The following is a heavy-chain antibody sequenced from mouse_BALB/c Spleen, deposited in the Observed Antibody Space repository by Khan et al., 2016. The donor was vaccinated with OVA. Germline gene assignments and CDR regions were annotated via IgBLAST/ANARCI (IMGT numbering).Heavy chain of an antibody. Sequence: QVQLQQSGAELAKPGASVKMSCKASGYTFTSYWMHWVKQMPGQGLEWIGYINPSTGYTEYNQKFKDKATLTADKSSSTAYMQMSSLTSEDSAVYYCANHGSSSAWLTYWGQGTLVTVSA. CDR1: GYTFTSYW. D-gene: IGHD1-1*01. J-gene: IGHJ3*01. V-gene: IGHV1-7*01. CDR2: INPSTGYT. CDR3: ANHGSSSAWLTY.